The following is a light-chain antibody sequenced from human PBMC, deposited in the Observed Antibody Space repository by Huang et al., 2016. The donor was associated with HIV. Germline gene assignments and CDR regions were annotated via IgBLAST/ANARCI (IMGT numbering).Light chain of an antibody. J-gene: IGKJ5*01. V-gene: IGKV3-11*01. CDR1: QSFGNS. CDR3: QQRSS. CDR2: DAA. Sequence: EIVLRQSPATLSLFPGERATLSCRASQSFGNSLAWYQQKPGQPPRLLMYDAANRATGIPARFSGSGSGTDFTLTIISLEPEDFAVYYCQQRSSFGQGTRLEMK.